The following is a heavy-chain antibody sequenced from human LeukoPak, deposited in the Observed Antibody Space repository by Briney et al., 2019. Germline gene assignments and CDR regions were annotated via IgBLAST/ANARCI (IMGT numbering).Heavy chain of an antibody. Sequence: ASVKVSCKASGYTFTGYYMHWVRQAPGQGLEWMGWINPNSGGTNYAQKFQGRVTMTRDTSISTAYMELSRLRSDDTAVYYCARAWDSSGYYSNYFDYWGQGTLVTVSS. J-gene: IGHJ4*02. CDR1: GYTFTGYY. V-gene: IGHV1-2*02. CDR3: ARAWDSSGYYSNYFDY. D-gene: IGHD3-22*01. CDR2: INPNSGGT.